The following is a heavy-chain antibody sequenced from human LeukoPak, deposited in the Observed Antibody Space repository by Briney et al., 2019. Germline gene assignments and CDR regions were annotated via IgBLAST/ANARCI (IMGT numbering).Heavy chain of an antibody. CDR2: IYYSGST. V-gene: IGHV4-59*01. D-gene: IGHD2-2*01. Sequence: SETLSLTCTVSGGSISSYYWSWIRQPPGKGLEWIGYIYYSGSTNYNPSLKSRVTISVDTSKNQFSMKLSSVTAADTAVYYCARVRDCSSSICHYYFDYWGQGTLVTVFS. CDR1: GGSISSYY. CDR3: ARVRDCSSSICHYYFDY. J-gene: IGHJ4*02.